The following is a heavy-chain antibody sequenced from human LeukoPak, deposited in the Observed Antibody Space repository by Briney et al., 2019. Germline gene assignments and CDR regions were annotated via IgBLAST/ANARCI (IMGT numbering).Heavy chain of an antibody. V-gene: IGHV4-61*02. J-gene: IGHJ4*02. Sequence: SETLSLTCTVSGGSISGDSYYWSWIRQPAGKGLEWVGRIYTSGSTYYNPSLKSRVTISVDTSKNQFSLKLSSVTAADTAVYYCARDRLERREFDYWGQGTLVTVSS. D-gene: IGHD1-1*01. CDR2: IYTSGST. CDR3: ARDRLERREFDY. CDR1: GGSISGDSYY.